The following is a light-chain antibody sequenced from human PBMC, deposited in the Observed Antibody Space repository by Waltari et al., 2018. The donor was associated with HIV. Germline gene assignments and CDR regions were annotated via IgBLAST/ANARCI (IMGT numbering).Light chain of an antibody. CDR1: QSLLHSNGYNY. V-gene: IGKV2-28*01. J-gene: IGKJ2*01. CDR2: LGS. CDR3: MQALHTPPA. Sequence: DIVMTQSPISLPVTPGEPASISCRSSQSLLHSNGYNYLDWYLQKPGQSPQLLIYLGSNRASGVPDRFSGSESGTDFTLKISRVEAEDVGVYYCMQALHTPPAFGQGTKLEVK.